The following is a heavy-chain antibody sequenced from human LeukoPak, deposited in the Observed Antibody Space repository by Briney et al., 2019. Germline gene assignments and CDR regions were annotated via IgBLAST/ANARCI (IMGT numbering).Heavy chain of an antibody. J-gene: IGHJ4*02. CDR2: IRQDGSET. CDR1: GFIFSTYW. Sequence: GGSLRLSCEASGFIFSTYWMSWVRQAPGKGLEWVATIRQDGSETHYVDSVKGRFTISRDNVKNSLYLQLNSLRAEDTAVYYCARHISWFGELAGYWGQGTLVTVSS. D-gene: IGHD3-10*01. V-gene: IGHV3-7*03. CDR3: ARHISWFGELAGY.